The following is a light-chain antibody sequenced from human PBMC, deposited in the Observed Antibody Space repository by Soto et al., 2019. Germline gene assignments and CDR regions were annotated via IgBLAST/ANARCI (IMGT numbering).Light chain of an antibody. Sequence: QSALTQSPSASGSPGQSVTISCIGTSSDVGGYNYVSWYQQHPGKAPKLMIYEVSRRPSGVPDRFSGSKSGNTASLTVSGLQAEDEADYYCSSYAGSNNYVFGTGTKVTVL. CDR2: EVS. CDR3: SSYAGSNNYV. J-gene: IGLJ1*01. CDR1: SSDVGGYNY. V-gene: IGLV2-8*01.